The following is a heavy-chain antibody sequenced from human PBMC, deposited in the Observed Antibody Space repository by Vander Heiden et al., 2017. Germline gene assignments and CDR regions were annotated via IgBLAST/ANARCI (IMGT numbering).Heavy chain of an antibody. CDR1: GFTFSSYW. J-gene: IGHJ3*02. CDR3: VRDHVGKLSAFDI. D-gene: IGHD1-26*01. CDR2: IKQDGSEK. Sequence: ASGFTFSSYWMSWVRQAPGKGLEWVANIKQDGSEKYYVDSVKGRFTISRDNAKNSLYLQMNSLRAEDTAVYYCVRDHVGKLSAFDIWGQGTMVTVSS. V-gene: IGHV3-7*01.